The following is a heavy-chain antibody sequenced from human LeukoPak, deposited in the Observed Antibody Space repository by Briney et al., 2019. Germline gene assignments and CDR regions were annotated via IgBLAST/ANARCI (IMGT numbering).Heavy chain of an antibody. Sequence: GGSLRLSCAASGFTFSSYWMHWVRQAPGKGLVWVSRINSDGSSTNYADSVKGGFTISRDKAKNTLYMQMNSVRAEDTAVYYCARVFGFWSGYYSWGQGTLVTVSS. J-gene: IGHJ4*02. D-gene: IGHD3-3*01. CDR3: ARVFGFWSGYYS. CDR1: GFTFSSYW. CDR2: INSDGSST. V-gene: IGHV3-74*01.